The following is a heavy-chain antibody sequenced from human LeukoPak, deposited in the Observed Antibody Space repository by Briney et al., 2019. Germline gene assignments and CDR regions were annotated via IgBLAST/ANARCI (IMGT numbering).Heavy chain of an antibody. D-gene: IGHD3-22*01. J-gene: IGHJ6*02. CDR1: GYTFTSYG. CDR3: ARVSNYYDSSGPLYGMDV. CDR2: ISAYNGNT. V-gene: IGHV1-18*01. Sequence: ASVKVSCKASGYTFTSYGISWVRQAPGQGLEWMGWISAYNGNTNYAQKLQGRVTMTTDTSTSTAYMELRSLRSDDTAVYYCARVSNYYDSSGPLYGMDVWGQGTTVTVSS.